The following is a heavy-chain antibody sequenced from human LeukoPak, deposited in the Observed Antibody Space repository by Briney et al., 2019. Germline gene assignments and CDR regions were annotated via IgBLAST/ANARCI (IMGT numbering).Heavy chain of an antibody. J-gene: IGHJ4*02. CDR3: ARDGGLGYDFGY. D-gene: IGHD5-12*01. Sequence: GGSLRLSCAASGFTFSSYSMNWVRQAPGKGLEWVSSISSSSSYIYYADSVKGRFTISRDNAKNSLYLQMNSLRAEDTAVYYCARDGGLGYDFGYWGQGTPVTVSS. CDR2: ISSSSSYI. V-gene: IGHV3-21*01. CDR1: GFTFSSYS.